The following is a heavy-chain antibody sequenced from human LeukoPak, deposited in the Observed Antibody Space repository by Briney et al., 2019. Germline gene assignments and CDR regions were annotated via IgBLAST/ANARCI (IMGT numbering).Heavy chain of an antibody. J-gene: IGHJ6*02. CDR3: ARDQGDSSSWYPYYYYGMDV. D-gene: IGHD6-13*01. V-gene: IGHV3-33*01. Sequence: GRSLRLSCAASGFTFSSYGMHWVRQAPGKGLEWVAVIWYDGSNKYYADSVKGRFTISRDNSKNTLYLQMNSLRAEDTAVYYCARDQGDSSSWYPYYYYGMDVWGQGTTVTVSS. CDR2: IWYDGSNK. CDR1: GFTFSSYG.